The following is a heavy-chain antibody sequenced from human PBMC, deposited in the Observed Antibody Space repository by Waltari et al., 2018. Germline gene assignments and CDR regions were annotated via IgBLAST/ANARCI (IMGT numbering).Heavy chain of an antibody. Sequence: QVELQESGPGLVKPSETLSLTCSVSGDSFKNYYWNWVRQSPGKALEWIGFIQNSGTISYNPALESRVTISVDTSKNQCFLNLNSVTAADTAVYYCARGLGYSAWFDPWGQGTLVTVSS. CDR1: GDSFKNYY. CDR3: ARGLGYSAWFDP. V-gene: IGHV4-59*08. D-gene: IGHD3-22*01. CDR2: IQNSGTI. J-gene: IGHJ5*02.